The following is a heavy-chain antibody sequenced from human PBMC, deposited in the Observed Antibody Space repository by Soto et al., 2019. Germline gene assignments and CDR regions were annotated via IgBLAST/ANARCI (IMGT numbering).Heavy chain of an antibody. D-gene: IGHD2-8*01. CDR1: GFTFSSYA. CDR2: ISGSGGST. CDR3: ARPRSPYCTNGVCYNRGEPVDY. V-gene: IGHV3-23*01. J-gene: IGHJ4*02. Sequence: EVQLLESGGGLVQPGGSLRLSCAASGFTFSSYAMNWVRQAPGKGLEWVSGISGSGGSTHYADSVKGRFTISRDDSKNMLYLQMNSLRAEDTAVYYCARPRSPYCTNGVCYNRGEPVDYWGQGTLVTVSS.